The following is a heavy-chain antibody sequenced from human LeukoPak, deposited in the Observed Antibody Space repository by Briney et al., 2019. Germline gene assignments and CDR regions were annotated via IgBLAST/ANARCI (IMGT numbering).Heavy chain of an antibody. CDR1: GYTFTGYY. CDR3: ARGGEKYQLLYQDY. J-gene: IGHJ4*02. V-gene: IGHV1-2*02. D-gene: IGHD2-2*02. CDR2: INPNSGDT. Sequence: ASVKVSCKASGYTFTGYYMHWVRLAPGQGLEWMGWINPNSGDTNYAQKFQGRVTMTRDTSISTAYMELSRLRSDDTAVYYCARGGEKYQLLYQDYWGQGTLVTVSS.